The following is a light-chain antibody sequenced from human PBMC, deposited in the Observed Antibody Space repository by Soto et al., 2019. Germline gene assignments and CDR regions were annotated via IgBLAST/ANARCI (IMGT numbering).Light chain of an antibody. CDR3: MQGTHWPPT. Sequence: DVVMTQSPLSLPVTLGQPASISCKSSQSLVYSDGNAYLNWFHQRPGQSPRRLIYRASNRDSGVPDRFSGSGSGTDFTLQISRVEAEDVGIYYCMQGTHWPPTFGRGTRVEI. V-gene: IGKV2-30*01. CDR2: RAS. CDR1: QSLVYSDGNAY. J-gene: IGKJ1*01.